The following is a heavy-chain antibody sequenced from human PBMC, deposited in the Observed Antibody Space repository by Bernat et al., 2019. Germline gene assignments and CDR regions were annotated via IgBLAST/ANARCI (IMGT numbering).Heavy chain of an antibody. D-gene: IGHD2-21*01. J-gene: IGHJ4*02. CDR1: GFTFSSYG. V-gene: IGHV3-30*18. Sequence: QVQLVESGGGLVKPGGSLRLSCAASGFTFSSYGMHWVRQAPGKGLEWVAVISYDGSNKYYADSVKGRFTISRDNSKNTLYLQMNSLRAEDTAVYYCAKDQGPYCGGDCYFLGDYWGQGTLVTVSS. CDR2: ISYDGSNK. CDR3: AKDQGPYCGGDCYFLGDY.